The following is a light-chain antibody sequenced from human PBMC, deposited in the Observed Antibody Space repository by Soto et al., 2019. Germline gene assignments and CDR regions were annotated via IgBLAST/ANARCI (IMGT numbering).Light chain of an antibody. Sequence: QSVLTQPPSASGTPGQRVIISCSGSTSNIGSNTVNWYQQLPATAPKLLIYRDNQRPSGVPDRFSGSKSGTSAYLAISGLQSEDESDYYCSTWDDSLNSVLFGGGTKLTV. CDR1: TSNIGSNT. CDR3: STWDDSLNSVL. CDR2: RDN. V-gene: IGLV1-44*01. J-gene: IGLJ2*01.